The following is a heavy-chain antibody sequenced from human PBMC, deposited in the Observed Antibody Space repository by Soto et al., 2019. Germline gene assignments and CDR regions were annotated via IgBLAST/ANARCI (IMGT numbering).Heavy chain of an antibody. CDR1: GGSISSSSYY. CDR2: IYYSGST. V-gene: IGHV4-39*01. J-gene: IGHJ6*02. D-gene: IGHD6-13*01. CDR3: ARRAAGTLDV. Sequence: PSETLSLTCTVSGGSISSSSYYWGWIRQPPGKGLEWIGSIYYSGSTYYNPSLKSRVTISVDTSKNRFSLKLSSVTAADTAVYYCARRAAGTLDVWGQGTTVTVSS.